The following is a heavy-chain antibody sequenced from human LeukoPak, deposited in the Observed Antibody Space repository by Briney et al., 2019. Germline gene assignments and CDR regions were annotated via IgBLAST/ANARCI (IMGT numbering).Heavy chain of an antibody. CDR3: ARGGIFNPYEL. CDR1: GFTFRSYW. J-gene: IGHJ4*02. V-gene: IGHV3-7*01. CDR2: IKQDGSET. Sequence: GGSLRLSCAASGFTFRSYWMTWVRQYPGKGLEWVANIKQDGSETYYADSVKGRFTISRDNAKNSLYLQMTSLRVEDTAVYYCARGGIFNPYELWGQGTLVTVSS. D-gene: IGHD3-22*01.